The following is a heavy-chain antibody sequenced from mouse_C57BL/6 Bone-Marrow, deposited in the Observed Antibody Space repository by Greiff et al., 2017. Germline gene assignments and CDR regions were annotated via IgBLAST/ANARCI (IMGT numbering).Heavy chain of an antibody. CDR1: GFNIKDDY. Sequence: FQLQRSGAELVSPGASVRLSSTASGFNIKDDYMHWVKQRPEQGLEWIGWIDPENGDTEYASKFQGKATITVDTSSNTAYLQLSSLTSEDTAVYYCTRIAYWGQGTLVTVSA. J-gene: IGHJ3*01. V-gene: IGHV14-4*01. CDR2: IDPENGDT. CDR3: TRIAY.